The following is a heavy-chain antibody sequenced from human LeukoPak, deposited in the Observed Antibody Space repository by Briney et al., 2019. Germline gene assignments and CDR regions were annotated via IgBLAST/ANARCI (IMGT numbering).Heavy chain of an antibody. Sequence: GGSLRLSCAASGFTFTSYWMHWVRQGPGKGLVWVSRINSDGSSTSYADSVKGRFTISRDNAKSTLYLQLNSLRAEDTAVYYCARALAVAGTGGFDPWGQGTLVTVSS. J-gene: IGHJ5*01. V-gene: IGHV3-74*01. CDR2: INSDGSST. CDR3: ARALAVAGTGGFDP. CDR1: GFTFTSYW. D-gene: IGHD6-19*01.